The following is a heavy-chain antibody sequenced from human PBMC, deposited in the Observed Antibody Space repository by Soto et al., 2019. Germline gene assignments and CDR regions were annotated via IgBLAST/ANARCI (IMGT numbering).Heavy chain of an antibody. Sequence: PSETLSLTCTVSGCSISSGGYYWSWIRQHPGKGLEWIGYIYYSGSTYYTPSLKSRVTISVDTSKNQFSLKLSSVTAADTAVYYCARGGYSSGWPYNWFDPWGQGTLVTVSS. J-gene: IGHJ5*02. CDR1: GCSISSGGYY. CDR2: IYYSGST. V-gene: IGHV4-31*02. CDR3: ARGGYSSGWPYNWFDP. D-gene: IGHD6-19*01.